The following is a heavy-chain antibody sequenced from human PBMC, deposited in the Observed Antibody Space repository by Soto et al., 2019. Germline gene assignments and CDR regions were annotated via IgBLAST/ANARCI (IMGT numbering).Heavy chain of an antibody. Sequence: QVQLVQSGAELKEPGASVIVSCKASEYTFANHDINWVRQATGRGLEWTGWMNPNSGNAGYAQKFQGRVTMTRDTSVDTAYMELRNLRSDDTAVYYCARGWGRWPHEKPGDYWGQGTLVTVSS. CDR2: MNPNSGNA. D-gene: IGHD3-16*01. V-gene: IGHV1-8*01. J-gene: IGHJ4*02. CDR3: ARGWGRWPHEKPGDY. CDR1: EYTFANHD.